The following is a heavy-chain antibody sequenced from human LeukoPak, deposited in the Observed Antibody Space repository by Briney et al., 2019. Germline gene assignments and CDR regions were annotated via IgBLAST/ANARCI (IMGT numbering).Heavy chain of an antibody. Sequence: PGGSLRLSCAASGFTVSSNYMTWVRQAPGEGLEWLSVIYSDGSTYYADSLKGRFTISRDNAKDSLYLQMNSLRAEDTAVYYCAREAGRYSSNIDWFDPWGQGTLVTVSS. CDR2: IYSDGST. CDR3: AREAGRYSSNIDWFDP. V-gene: IGHV3-53*01. J-gene: IGHJ5*02. CDR1: GFTVSSNY. D-gene: IGHD6-13*01.